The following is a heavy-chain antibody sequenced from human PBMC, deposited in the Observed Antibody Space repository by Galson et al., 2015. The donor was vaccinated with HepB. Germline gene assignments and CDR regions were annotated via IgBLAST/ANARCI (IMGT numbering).Heavy chain of an antibody. CDR3: ASTHPFDADAFDI. CDR1: GYTFTGYY. CDR2: INPNSGGT. V-gene: IGHV1-2*06. J-gene: IGHJ3*02. Sequence: SVKVSCKASGYTFTGYYMHWVRQAPGQGLEWMGRINPNSGGTNYAQKFQGRVTMTRDMSISTAYMELGRLRSDDTAVYYCASTHPFDADAFDIWGQGTMVTVSS.